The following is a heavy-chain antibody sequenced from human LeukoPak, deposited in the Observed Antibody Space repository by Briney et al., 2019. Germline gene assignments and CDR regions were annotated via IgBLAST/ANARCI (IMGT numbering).Heavy chain of an antibody. J-gene: IGHJ4*02. Sequence: SETLSLTCTVSGYSISSGYYWGWIRQPPGKGLEWIGSIYHSGSTYYNPSLKSRVTISVDTSKNQFSLKLSSVTAADTAVYYCARVESFLGEVDYWGQGTLVTVSS. CDR3: ARVESFLGEVDY. CDR2: IYHSGST. D-gene: IGHD3-16*01. V-gene: IGHV4-38-2*02. CDR1: GYSISSGYY.